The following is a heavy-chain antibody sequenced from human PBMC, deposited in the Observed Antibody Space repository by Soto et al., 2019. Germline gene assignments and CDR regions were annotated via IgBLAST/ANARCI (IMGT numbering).Heavy chain of an antibody. Sequence: ASVKVSCKASGYTFTSYDINWARQATGQGLEWMGWMNPDSGNTGYAQKFQGRVTMTSNTSINTAYMELSSLRVEDTALYYCAKDESTGYVELYWGLGTLVTVSS. CDR1: GYTFTSYD. D-gene: IGHD3-22*01. CDR3: AKDESTGYVELY. V-gene: IGHV1-8*01. J-gene: IGHJ4*02. CDR2: MNPDSGNT.